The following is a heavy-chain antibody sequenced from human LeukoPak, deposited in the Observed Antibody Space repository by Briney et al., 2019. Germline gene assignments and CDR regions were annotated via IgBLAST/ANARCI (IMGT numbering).Heavy chain of an antibody. CDR1: GFTFDDYG. V-gene: IGHV3-20*01. CDR2: INWNGGST. Sequence: GGSLRLSCAASGFTFDDYGMSWVRRAPGKGLEWVSGINWNGGSTGYADSVKGRFTISRDNAKNSLYLQMNSLRAEDTALYHCARDGEGVGATKWFDPWGQGTLVTVSS. CDR3: ARDGEGVGATKWFDP. J-gene: IGHJ5*02. D-gene: IGHD1-26*01.